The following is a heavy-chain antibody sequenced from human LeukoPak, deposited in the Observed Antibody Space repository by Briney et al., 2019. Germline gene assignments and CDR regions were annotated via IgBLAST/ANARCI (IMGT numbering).Heavy chain of an antibody. Sequence: GGSLRLSCAASGFTFSASWMTWVRQAPGKGLEWVANIKDNGRGEYYVDSVKGRFTVSRDNAKNSVYLQMNSLRAEDTAVYHCARDGSRGWDYWGQGTLVTVSS. D-gene: IGHD1-26*01. J-gene: IGHJ4*02. CDR2: IKDNGRGE. V-gene: IGHV3-7*01. CDR3: ARDGSRGWDY. CDR1: GFTFSASW.